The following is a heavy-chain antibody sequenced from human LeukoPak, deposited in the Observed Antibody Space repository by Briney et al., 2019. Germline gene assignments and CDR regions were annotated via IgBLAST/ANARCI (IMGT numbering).Heavy chain of an antibody. CDR1: GGSISSYY. J-gene: IGHJ6*02. Sequence: SETLSLTCTVSGGSISSYYWSWIRQPPGKGLEWIGYIYYSGSTNYNPSLKSRVTISVDTSKNQFSLKLSSVTAADTAVYYCATQAIAVDGYYYGMDVWGQGTTVTVSS. CDR3: ATQAIAVDGYYYGMDV. D-gene: IGHD3-22*01. CDR2: IYYSGST. V-gene: IGHV4-59*08.